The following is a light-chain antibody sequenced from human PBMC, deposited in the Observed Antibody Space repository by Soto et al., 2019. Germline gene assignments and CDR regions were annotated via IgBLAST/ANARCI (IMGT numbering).Light chain of an antibody. Sequence: QSVLTQPPSASGTPGQRVTISCSGSSSNIGINTVNWYQQLPGTAPKLLIHSNNQRPSGVPDRFSGSKSGTSASLAISGLQSEDESDYYCAAWDDSLNGSVFGIGTKETDL. CDR2: SNN. CDR3: AAWDDSLNGSV. V-gene: IGLV1-44*01. CDR1: SSNIGINT. J-gene: IGLJ1*01.